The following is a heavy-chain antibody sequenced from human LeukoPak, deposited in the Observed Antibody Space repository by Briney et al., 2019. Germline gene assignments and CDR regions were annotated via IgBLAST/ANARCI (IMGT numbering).Heavy chain of an antibody. D-gene: IGHD1-26*01. Sequence: GGSLRLSCAASGFTFSNAWMSWVRQAPGKGLEWVGRIKSKTDGGTTDYAAPVKGRFTISRDDSKNTLYLQMNSLKTEDTAVYYCTTLVWWLVWWTYYFDYWGQGTLVTVSS. CDR2: IKSKTDGGTT. V-gene: IGHV3-15*01. CDR1: GFTFSNAW. CDR3: TTLVWWLVWWTYYFDY. J-gene: IGHJ4*02.